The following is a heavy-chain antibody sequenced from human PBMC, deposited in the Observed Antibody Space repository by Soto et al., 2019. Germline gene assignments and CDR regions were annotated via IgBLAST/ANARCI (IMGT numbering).Heavy chain of an antibody. Sequence: GGSPRLSCAASGFIFSSDWMHWVRQAPGKGLVWVSRINSDGSSTDYADSVKGRFTISRDNAKNTLYLQMNNLRAEDTALYYCARSVTINTLDYWGQGALVTVSS. CDR1: GFIFSSDW. CDR3: ARSVTINTLDY. J-gene: IGHJ4*02. V-gene: IGHV3-74*01. CDR2: INSDGSST. D-gene: IGHD4-17*01.